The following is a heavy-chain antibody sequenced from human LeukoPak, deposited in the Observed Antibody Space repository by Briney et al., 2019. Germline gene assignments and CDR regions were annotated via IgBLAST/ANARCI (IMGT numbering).Heavy chain of an antibody. Sequence: PGGSLRLSCAASGFTFSSYGMHWVRQAPGKGLEWVAFIRYDGSNKYYADSVKGRFTISRGNSKNTLYLQMNSLRAEDTAVYYCAKDRRSWYGPYYFDYWGQGTLVTVSS. CDR1: GFTFSSYG. V-gene: IGHV3-30*02. CDR3: AKDRRSWYGPYYFDY. CDR2: IRYDGSNK. D-gene: IGHD6-13*01. J-gene: IGHJ4*02.